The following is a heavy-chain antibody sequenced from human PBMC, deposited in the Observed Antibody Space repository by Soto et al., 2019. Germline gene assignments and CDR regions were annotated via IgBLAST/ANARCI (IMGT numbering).Heavy chain of an antibody. V-gene: IGHV1-18*04. D-gene: IGHD3-3*01. J-gene: IGHJ4*02. CDR1: GYTFTKYD. CDR3: VRQYYDFWTDYPDFDY. CDR2: ISPNSGRP. Sequence: QVQLVQSGAEVKRPGASVKVSCKASGYTFTKYDISWVRQAPGQGLEWLGLISPNSGRPSYAQKFEGRVTMTTYTSTTTAYLELRSLRSDDTAVYYCVRQYYDFWTDYPDFDYWGQGTLVTVSS.